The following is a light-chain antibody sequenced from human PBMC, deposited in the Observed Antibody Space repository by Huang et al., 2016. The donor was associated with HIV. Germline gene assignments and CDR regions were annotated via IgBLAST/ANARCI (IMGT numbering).Light chain of an antibody. J-gene: IGKJ5*01. CDR2: KVS. Sequence: EVVMTQSPPSLPVTLGQPASMSCRSSHSLEHSDGNVYLNWFHQRPGQPPRRLLYKVSQRDSGVPDRFFGGGSGTEFSLTISRVEAEDVVFYYCMQGTHWPPVTFGQGTRLEIK. CDR3: MQGTHWPPVT. CDR1: HSLEHSDGNVY. V-gene: IGKV2-30*02.